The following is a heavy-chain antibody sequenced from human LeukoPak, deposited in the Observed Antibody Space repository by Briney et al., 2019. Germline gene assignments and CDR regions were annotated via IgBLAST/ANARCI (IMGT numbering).Heavy chain of an antibody. V-gene: IGHV1-69*04. D-gene: IGHD2-21*02. CDR1: GYTFTSYA. CDR2: IIPVLDVS. Sequence: SVKVSCKASGYTFTSYAMNWVRQAPGQGLEWMGRIIPVLDVSNFAQKFQGRVTITADKYTNTAHMELSRLESGDTAVYYCARDQVAFEAATRVTWFDPWGQGTLVTVSS. J-gene: IGHJ5*02. CDR3: ARDQVAFEAATRVTWFDP.